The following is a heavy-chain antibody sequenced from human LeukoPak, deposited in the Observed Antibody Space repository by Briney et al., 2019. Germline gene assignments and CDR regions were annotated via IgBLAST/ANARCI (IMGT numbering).Heavy chain of an antibody. V-gene: IGHV1-46*01. Sequence: ASVKVSCKASGYTFTSYYIHWVRQAPGQGLEWMGIINPSDGSTSYAQKFQDRVTMTGDTSTSTVYMELSSLRSEDTAVYYCARVPTVQNWFDPWGQGTLVTVSS. J-gene: IGHJ5*02. CDR1: GYTFTSYY. CDR3: ARVPTVQNWFDP. CDR2: INPSDGST. D-gene: IGHD4-17*01.